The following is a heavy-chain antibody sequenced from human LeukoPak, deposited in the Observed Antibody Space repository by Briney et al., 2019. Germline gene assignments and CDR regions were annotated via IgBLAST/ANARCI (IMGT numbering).Heavy chain of an antibody. CDR3: ARVEYQLLTWRHLGHY. Sequence: SETLSLTCAVYGGSSSVYYWSWIRQPPGKGLGWIGEINHSGSTNYNPSLKSRVTMSVDTSKNQFSPKLTSVTAADTAVYYCARVEYQLLTWRHLGHYWGQGTLVTVSS. J-gene: IGHJ4*02. CDR2: INHSGST. CDR1: GGSSSVYY. V-gene: IGHV4-34*01. D-gene: IGHD2-2*01.